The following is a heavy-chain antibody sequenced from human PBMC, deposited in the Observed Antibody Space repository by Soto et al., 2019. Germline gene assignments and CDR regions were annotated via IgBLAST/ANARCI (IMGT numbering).Heavy chain of an antibody. CDR3: ASSGLSGDGREGDFDG. CDR1: GGTFSSYA. V-gene: IGHV1-69*12. Sequence: QVQLVQSGAEVKKPGSSVKVSCKASGGTFSSYAISWVRQAPGQGLEWMGGIIPIFGTANYAQHFQGRVTITADESASRAYVERSSLGSGVTAVYDCASSGLSGDGREGDFDGWGQGTLVTVSS. J-gene: IGHJ4*02. CDR2: IIPIFGTA. D-gene: IGHD5-12*01.